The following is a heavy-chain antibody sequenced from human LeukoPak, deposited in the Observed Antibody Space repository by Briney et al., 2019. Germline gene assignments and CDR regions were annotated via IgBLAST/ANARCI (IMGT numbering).Heavy chain of an antibody. V-gene: IGHV3-30*04. CDR3: AKGVYYDILTGYFWFDP. CDR2: ISYDGRNK. CDR1: GFTFSSYA. D-gene: IGHD3-9*01. Sequence: GGSLRLSCAASGFTFSSYAMHWVRQAPGKGLEWVAVISYDGRNKYYADSVKGRFTISRDNSKNTLYLQMNSLRAEDTAVYYCAKGVYYDILTGYFWFDPWGQGTLVTVSS. J-gene: IGHJ5*02.